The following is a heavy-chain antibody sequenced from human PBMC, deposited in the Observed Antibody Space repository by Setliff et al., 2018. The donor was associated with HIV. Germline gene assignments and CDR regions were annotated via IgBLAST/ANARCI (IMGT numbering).Heavy chain of an antibody. Sequence: PGGSLRLSWEASGFIFSDYFMTWIRQAPGKGLEWISYIGSRGTPVKTADSLKGRFFVSRDNTKNSLYLQINNLSVEDTAMYFCARTDSYTAMIWPWGRGTLVTVSS. J-gene: IGHJ1*01. V-gene: IGHV3-11*01. CDR2: IGSRGTPV. D-gene: IGHD3-16*01. CDR1: GFIFSDYF. CDR3: ARTDSYTAMIWP.